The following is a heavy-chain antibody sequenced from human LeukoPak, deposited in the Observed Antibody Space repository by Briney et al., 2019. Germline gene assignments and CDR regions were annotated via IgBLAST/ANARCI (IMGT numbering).Heavy chain of an antibody. V-gene: IGHV4-38-2*02. CDR1: GYSFSSGYY. CDR2: IYHSGRT. CDR3: AREVGALPN. Sequence: SGTLSLTCTASGYSFSSGYYGGWIHQPQGKGLEWIGIIYHSGRTDYNPSLKSRVTISEDTSKNQFSLKLSSVTAADTAVYYCAREVGALPNWGQGTLVTVSS. J-gene: IGHJ4*02. D-gene: IGHD1-26*01.